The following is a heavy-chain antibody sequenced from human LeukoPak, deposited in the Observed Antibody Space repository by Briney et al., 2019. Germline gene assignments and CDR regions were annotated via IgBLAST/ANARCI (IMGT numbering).Heavy chain of an antibody. D-gene: IGHD6-19*01. CDR3: ARDLTGYSSGWYYFDY. J-gene: IGHJ4*02. V-gene: IGHV1-69*06. Sequence: APVKVSCKASGGTFSSYAISWVRQAPGQGLEWMGGIIPIFGTANYAQKFQGRVTITADKSTSTAYMELSSLRSEDTAVYYCARDLTGYSSGWYYFDYWGQGTLVTVSS. CDR1: GGTFSSYA. CDR2: IIPIFGTA.